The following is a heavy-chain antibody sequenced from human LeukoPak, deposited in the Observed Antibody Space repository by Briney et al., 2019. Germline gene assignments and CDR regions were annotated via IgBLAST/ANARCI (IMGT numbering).Heavy chain of an antibody. Sequence: GGSLRLSCAASGFTFSSYGMHWVRQAPGKGLEWVAVISYDGSNKYYADSVKGRFTISGDNSKNTLYLQMNSLRAEDTAVYYCAKAHPLHHAFDIWGQGTMVTVSS. CDR2: ISYDGSNK. CDR1: GFTFSSYG. J-gene: IGHJ3*02. V-gene: IGHV3-30*18. CDR3: AKAHPLHHAFDI.